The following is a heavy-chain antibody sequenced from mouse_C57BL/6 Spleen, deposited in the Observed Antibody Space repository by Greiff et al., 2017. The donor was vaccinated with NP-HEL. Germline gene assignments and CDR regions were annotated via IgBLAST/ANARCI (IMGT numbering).Heavy chain of an antibody. CDR1: GYTFTSYG. V-gene: IGHV1-81*01. Sequence: VQLQQSGAELARPGASVKLSCKASGYTFTSYGISWVKQRTGQGLEWIGEIYPRSGNTYYNEKFKGKATLTADQSSSTAYMELRRLTSEDSAVYFCARDGGTAQATGYFDYWGQGTTLTVSS. CDR2: IYPRSGNT. D-gene: IGHD3-2*02. J-gene: IGHJ2*01. CDR3: ARDGGTAQATGYFDY.